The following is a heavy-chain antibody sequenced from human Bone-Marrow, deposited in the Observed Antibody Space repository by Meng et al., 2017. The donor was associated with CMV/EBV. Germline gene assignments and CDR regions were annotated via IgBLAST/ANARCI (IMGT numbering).Heavy chain of an antibody. D-gene: IGHD1-14*01. J-gene: IGHJ4*02. CDR2: IEGEGRQK. Sequence: GGSLRLSCAASGFTFSSYWMNWVRQAPGKGLEWVANIEGEGRQKNYVDSVKGRFTISRDNANQSVHLQMNSLRVEDTAVYYCARANNLDSWGQGTLVTVSS. CDR3: ARANNLDS. CDR1: GFTFSSYW. V-gene: IGHV3-7*01.